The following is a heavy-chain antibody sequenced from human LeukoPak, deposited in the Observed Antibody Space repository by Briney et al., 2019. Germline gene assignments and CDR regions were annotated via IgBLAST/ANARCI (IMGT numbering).Heavy chain of an antibody. Sequence: PGGSLRLSCAASGFTFSSYSMNWVRQAPGKGLEWVSAISGSGGSTYYADSVKGRFTISRDNSKNTLYLQMNSLRAEDTAVYYCANSIKRGYFDYWGQGTLVTVSS. J-gene: IGHJ4*02. V-gene: IGHV3-23*01. CDR2: ISGSGGST. CDR1: GFTFSSYS. CDR3: ANSIKRGYFDY.